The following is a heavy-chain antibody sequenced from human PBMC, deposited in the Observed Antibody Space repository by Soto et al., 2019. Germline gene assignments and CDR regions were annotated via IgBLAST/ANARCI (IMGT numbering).Heavy chain of an antibody. CDR3: AREVADDDFWSGYYYHYYYGMDV. D-gene: IGHD3-3*01. CDR1: GYTFTSYG. V-gene: IGHV1-18*01. CDR2: ISAYNGNT. J-gene: IGHJ6*02. Sequence: ASVKVSGKASGYTFTSYGISWVRQAPGQGLEWMGWISAYNGNTNYAQKLQGRVTMTTDTSTSTAYMELRSLRSDDTAVYYCAREVADDDFWSGYYYHYYYGMDVWG.